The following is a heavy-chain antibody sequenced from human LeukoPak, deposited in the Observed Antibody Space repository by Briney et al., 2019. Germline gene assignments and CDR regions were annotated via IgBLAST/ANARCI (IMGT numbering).Heavy chain of an antibody. D-gene: IGHD3-10*01. CDR1: GYTFTSYD. CDR3: ARVSRGGMGYYYYYYMDV. Sequence: ASVKVSCKASGYTFTSYDINWVRQATGQGLEWMGWRNPNSGGTNYAQKFQGRVTMTRDTSISTAYMELSRLRSDDTAVYYCARVSRGGMGYYYYYYMDVWGKGTTVTVSS. CDR2: RNPNSGGT. J-gene: IGHJ6*03. V-gene: IGHV1-2*02.